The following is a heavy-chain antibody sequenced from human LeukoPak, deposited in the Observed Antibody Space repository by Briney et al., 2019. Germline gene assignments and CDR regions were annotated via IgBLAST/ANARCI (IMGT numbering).Heavy chain of an antibody. J-gene: IGHJ3*02. CDR1: GFTFSNYW. D-gene: IGHD3/OR15-3a*01. V-gene: IGHV3-74*01. Sequence: GGSLRLSCATSGFTFSNYWMHWVRQAPGKGLAWVSRINSEGTNTYHAASVEGRFTISRDDARNTLYLQMHSLRVGDTAVYYCARGGLDPFDIWGQGTMVTVSS. CDR3: ARGGLDPFDI. CDR2: INSEGTNT.